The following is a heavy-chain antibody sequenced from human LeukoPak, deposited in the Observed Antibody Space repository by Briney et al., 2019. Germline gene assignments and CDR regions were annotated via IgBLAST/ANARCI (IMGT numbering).Heavy chain of an antibody. CDR1: GFTFSSYA. V-gene: IGHV3-23*01. CDR2: ISGSGGST. D-gene: IGHD3-9*01. Sequence: PGGSLRLSCAASGFTFSSYAMSWVRQAPGKGLEWVSAISGSGGSTYYADSVKGRFTISRDNSKNTLYLQMNSLRAEDTAVYYCAKRLRYFDWLTRHYYYYGMDVWGQGTTVTVSS. J-gene: IGHJ6*02. CDR3: AKRLRYFDWLTRHYYYYGMDV.